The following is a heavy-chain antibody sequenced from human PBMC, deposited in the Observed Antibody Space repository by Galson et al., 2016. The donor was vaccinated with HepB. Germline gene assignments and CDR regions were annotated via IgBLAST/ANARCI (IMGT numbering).Heavy chain of an antibody. CDR3: ARDSREGYFDWLDN. V-gene: IGHV4-59*11. CDR1: GGSISNHY. Sequence: TLSLTCTVSGGSISNHYWSWIRQTPGKGLEWIGYVHDSGRTSYNPSLRSRVNMSADTSKRNFSLKLRSVTAADTAVYYCARDSREGYFDWLDNWGQGTLVTVSS. J-gene: IGHJ5*02. D-gene: IGHD3-9*01. CDR2: VHDSGRT.